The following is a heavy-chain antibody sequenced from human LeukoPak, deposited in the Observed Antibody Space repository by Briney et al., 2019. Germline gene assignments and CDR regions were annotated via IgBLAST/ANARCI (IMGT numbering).Heavy chain of an antibody. CDR2: IKSKTDGGTT. Sequence: GGSLRLSCAVSGFTFSNAWMSWVRQAPGKGLEWVGRIKSKTDGGTTDYAAPVKGRFTISRDDSKNTLYLQMNSLKTEDTAVYYCTTDTTYSTVKDYWGQGTLVTVSS. D-gene: IGHD4-17*01. CDR1: GFTFSNAW. CDR3: TTDTTYSTVKDY. J-gene: IGHJ4*02. V-gene: IGHV3-15*01.